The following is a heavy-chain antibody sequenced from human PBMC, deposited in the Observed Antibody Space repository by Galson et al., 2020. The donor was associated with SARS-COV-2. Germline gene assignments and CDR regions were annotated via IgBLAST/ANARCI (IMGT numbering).Heavy chain of an antibody. CDR3: ARDRIVVVVAATPRYYYYGMDV. J-gene: IGHJ6*02. Sequence: ASVKVSCKASGYTFTSYGISWVRQAPGQGLEWMGWISAYNGNTNYAQKLQGRVTMTTDTSTSTAYMELRSLRSDDTAVYYCARDRIVVVVAATPRYYYYGMDVWGQGTTVTVS. D-gene: IGHD2-15*01. CDR2: ISAYNGNT. CDR1: GYTFTSYG. V-gene: IGHV1-18*01.